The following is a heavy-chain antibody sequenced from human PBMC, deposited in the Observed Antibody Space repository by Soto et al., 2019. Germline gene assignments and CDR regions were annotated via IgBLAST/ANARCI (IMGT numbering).Heavy chain of an antibody. D-gene: IGHD3-10*01. J-gene: IGHJ5*02. CDR1: GFSLSTSGVA. V-gene: IGHV2-5*01. CDR2: IYWNDDK. CDR3: AQRTGRGYKFDP. Sequence: QITLKESGPTLVKPTQTLTLTCTFSGFSLSTSGVAVGWIRPPPGKALELLALIYWNDDKRYSPSLNSRRTITKDTSKNQVVLTMTNMDPVDTATYYCAQRTGRGYKFDPWGQGTLVTVSS.